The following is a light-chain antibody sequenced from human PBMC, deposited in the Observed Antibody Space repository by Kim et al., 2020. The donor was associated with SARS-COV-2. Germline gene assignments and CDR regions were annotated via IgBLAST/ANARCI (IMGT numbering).Light chain of an antibody. CDR3: QSVDSSGTYVV. CDR2: KDS. J-gene: IGLJ2*01. V-gene: IGLV3-25*03. Sequence: SPGQTARITCSGDALPKQYAYWYQQKPGQAPVLVIYKDSERPSGIPERFSGSSSGTTVTLTISGVQAEDEADYYCQSVDSSGTYVVFGGGTKLSVL. CDR1: ALPKQY.